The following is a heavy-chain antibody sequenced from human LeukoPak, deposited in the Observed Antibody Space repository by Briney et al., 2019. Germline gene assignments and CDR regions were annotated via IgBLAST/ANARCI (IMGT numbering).Heavy chain of an antibody. CDR3: ARSIPDYTRFDY. CDR1: GFTFSSHL. J-gene: IGHJ4*02. CDR2: ISSDGTYT. V-gene: IGHV3-74*01. D-gene: IGHD2-2*02. Sequence: PGGSLRLSCAASGFTFSSHLMHWVRQAPGKGLVWVSRISSDGTYTNYADSVRGRFTISRDNSKNTVYLQMSSLRAEDTALYYCARSIPDYTRFDYWGQGALVTVSP.